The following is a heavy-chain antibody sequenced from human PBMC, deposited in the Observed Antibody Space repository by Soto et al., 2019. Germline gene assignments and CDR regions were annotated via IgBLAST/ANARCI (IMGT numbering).Heavy chain of an antibody. Sequence: QVQLVQSGGEVKKPGASVKVSCKTSGYTFTTYGISWVRQAPGQGLEWIGWINTHNGDTEYAQTFQGRVTMTTDTSTTTAYMDLRSLRSDDTAVYYCAREGSSPYYYYGMDVWGQGTTVTVSS. CDR2: INTHNGDT. CDR3: AREGSSPYYYYGMDV. CDR1: GYTFTTYG. D-gene: IGHD2-15*01. V-gene: IGHV1-18*01. J-gene: IGHJ6*02.